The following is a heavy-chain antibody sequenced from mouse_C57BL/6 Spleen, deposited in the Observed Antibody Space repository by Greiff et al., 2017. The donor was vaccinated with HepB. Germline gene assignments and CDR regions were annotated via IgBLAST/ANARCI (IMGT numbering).Heavy chain of an antibody. J-gene: IGHJ2*01. V-gene: IGHV1-15*01. Sequence: QVQLKQSGAELVRPGASVTLSCKASGYTFTDYEMHWVKQTPVHGLEWIGAIDPETGGTAYNQKFKGKAILTADKSSSTAYMELRSLTSEDSAVYYCTRPGSSKGYWGQGTTLTVSS. CDR1: GYTFTDYE. D-gene: IGHD1-1*01. CDR2: IDPETGGT. CDR3: TRPGSSKGY.